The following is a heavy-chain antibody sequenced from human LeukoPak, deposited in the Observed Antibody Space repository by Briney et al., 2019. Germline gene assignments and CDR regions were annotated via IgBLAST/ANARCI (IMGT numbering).Heavy chain of an antibody. CDR2: IYQSGST. V-gene: IGHV4-38-2*02. CDR1: GYSISSGYY. Sequence: SETLSLTCSVSGYSISSGYYWGWIRQPPGKGLEWIGSIYQSGSTYYNASLKSRVTISVDTSKNQFSLKLSSVTAADTAVYYCARLAWGRLDYWGQGTLVTVSS. D-gene: IGHD7-27*01. CDR3: ARLAWGRLDY. J-gene: IGHJ4*02.